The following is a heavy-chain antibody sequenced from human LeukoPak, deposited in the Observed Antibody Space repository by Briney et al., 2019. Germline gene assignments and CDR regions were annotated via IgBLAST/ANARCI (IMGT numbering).Heavy chain of an antibody. Sequence: SETLSLTCTVSGGSISSYYWSWIRQPPGKGLEWLGYIYYSGSTNYNPSLKSRVTISVDTSKNQFSLKLSSVTAADTAVYYCARAVGYYGSGSYYDNWFDPWGQGTLVTVSS. V-gene: IGHV4-59*01. CDR3: ARAVGYYGSGSYYDNWFDP. J-gene: IGHJ5*02. CDR2: IYYSGST. CDR1: GGSISSYY. D-gene: IGHD3-10*01.